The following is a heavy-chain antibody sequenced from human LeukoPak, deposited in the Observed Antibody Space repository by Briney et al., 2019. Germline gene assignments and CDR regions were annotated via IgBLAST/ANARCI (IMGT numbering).Heavy chain of an antibody. V-gene: IGHV3-21*01. D-gene: IGHD4-17*01. J-gene: IGHJ3*02. CDR1: GFTFSSYS. Sequence: PGGSLRLSCAASGFTFSSYSMNWVRQAPGKGLEWVSSISSSSSYIYYADSVKGRFTISRDNAKNSLYLQMNSLRAEDTAVYYCAREVDGDYYGAFDIWGQGTMVTVSS. CDR2: ISSSSSYI. CDR3: AREVDGDYYGAFDI.